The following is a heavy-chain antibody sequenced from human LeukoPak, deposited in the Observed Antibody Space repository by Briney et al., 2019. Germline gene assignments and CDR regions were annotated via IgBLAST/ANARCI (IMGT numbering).Heavy chain of an antibody. CDR2: IYYTGGT. Sequence: PSETLSLTCTVSGGSISGYYWSWIRQPPGKGLEWIAYIYYTGGTDYNPSLKSRVTISVDTSKNQLSLRLSSVTAADTAVYYCARHTLRGDGGDFDYWGQGILVTVSS. J-gene: IGHJ4*02. CDR1: GGSISGYY. CDR3: ARHTLRGDGGDFDY. V-gene: IGHV4-59*08. D-gene: IGHD3-10*01.